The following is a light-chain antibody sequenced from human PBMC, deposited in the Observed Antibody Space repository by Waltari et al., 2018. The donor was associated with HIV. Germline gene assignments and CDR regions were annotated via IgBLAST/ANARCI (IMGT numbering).Light chain of an antibody. CDR2: NTK. V-gene: IGLV1-44*01. J-gene: IGLJ2*01. CDR3: SAWDDDVNGL. CDR1: RSNIGVNS. Sequence: QSGLTQPPSASGTPGQRVTISCSGRRSNIGVNSVNWYQQLPGTAPRLLIDNTKQRPSGVPDRFSGSKSGTSAYLAISGLQAADEADYYCSAWDDDVNGLFGGGTKLTVL.